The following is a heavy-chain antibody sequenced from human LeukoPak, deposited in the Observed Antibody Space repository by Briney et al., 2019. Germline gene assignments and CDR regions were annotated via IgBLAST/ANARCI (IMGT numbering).Heavy chain of an antibody. V-gene: IGHV3-23*01. D-gene: IGHD5-24*01. CDR1: AFTFSSYA. CDR3: AKDLGRDGYEIFDY. CDR2: INISGGSA. J-gene: IGHJ4*02. Sequence: VQPGGSLRLSCAASAFTFSSYAMSWVRQAPGEGLEWVSTINISGGSAYYADSVKGRFTISRDNSKNTLYLQLNNLRAEDTAVYYCAKDLGRDGYEIFDYWGQGTLVTVSS.